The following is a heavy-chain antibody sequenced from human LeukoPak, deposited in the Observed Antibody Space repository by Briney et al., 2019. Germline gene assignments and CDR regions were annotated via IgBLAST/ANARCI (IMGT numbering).Heavy chain of an antibody. Sequence: GESLKISCKGSGYSFTSYWIGWVRQMPGKGLEWMGIIYPDDSDTKYSPSFQGQVTISADKSISSAYLQWSSLKASDTAMYYCARLAFCTNAVCFSNYYYSMDVWGRGTTVTVSS. CDR3: ARLAFCTNAVCFSNYYYSMDV. D-gene: IGHD2-8*01. J-gene: IGHJ6*03. CDR1: GYSFTSYW. V-gene: IGHV5-51*01. CDR2: IYPDDSDT.